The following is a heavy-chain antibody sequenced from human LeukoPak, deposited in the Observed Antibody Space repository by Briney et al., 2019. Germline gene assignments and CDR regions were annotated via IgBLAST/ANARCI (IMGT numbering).Heavy chain of an antibody. Sequence: GGSLRLSCAASGFIFDSYALNWVRQAPGKGLEWVSYISSSGSTIYYADSVKGRFTISRDNSKNTLYLQMNSLRAEDTAVYYCAKVKQQLARQYYYYYYGMDVWGQGTTVTVSS. CDR2: ISSSGSTI. V-gene: IGHV3-48*01. J-gene: IGHJ6*02. D-gene: IGHD6-13*01. CDR1: GFIFDSYA. CDR3: AKVKQQLARQYYYYYYGMDV.